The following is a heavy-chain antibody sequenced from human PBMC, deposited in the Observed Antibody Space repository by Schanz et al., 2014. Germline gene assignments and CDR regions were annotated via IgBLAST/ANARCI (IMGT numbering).Heavy chain of an antibody. D-gene: IGHD5-18*01. J-gene: IGHJ4*02. V-gene: IGHV3-21*01. CDR1: RFTFSSYS. Sequence: EVQLVESGGGLVKPGGSLRLSCEASRFTFSSYSFNWVRQAPGKGLEWVSAISGSGGSTYYADSVKGRFTISRDTAENSVYLQMNSLRAEDTAVYYCARDGYRNGRPFDHWGQGTRVTVSA. CDR2: ISGSGGST. CDR3: ARDGYRNGRPFDH.